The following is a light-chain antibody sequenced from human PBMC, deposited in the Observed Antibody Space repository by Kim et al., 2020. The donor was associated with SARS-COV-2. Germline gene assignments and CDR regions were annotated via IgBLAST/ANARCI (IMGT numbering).Light chain of an antibody. CDR1: ILSRHN. Sequence: LRVTISFVGDILSRHNAVCYRQKPRQAAVIDIYGKGSRASGIQDRFSGTSSGDTTSLTITGAQAEDEADYYCNSRVGSGDHYVFGPGTKVTVL. CDR2: GKG. V-gene: IGLV3-19*01. J-gene: IGLJ1*01. CDR3: NSRVGSGDHYV.